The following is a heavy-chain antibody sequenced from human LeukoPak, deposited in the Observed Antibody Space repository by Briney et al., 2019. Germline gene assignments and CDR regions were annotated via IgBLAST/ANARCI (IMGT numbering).Heavy chain of an antibody. CDR2: IYHSGST. CDR3: ARALRLSGWYPWFDP. D-gene: IGHD6-19*01. CDR1: GYSISSGYY. V-gene: IGHV4-38-2*01. Sequence: SETLSLTCAVSGYSISSGYYWGWIRQPPGKGLEWIGSIYHSGSTYYNPSLKSRVTISVETSKNQFSLKLSSVTAADTAVYYCARALRLSGWYPWFDPWGQGTLVTVSS. J-gene: IGHJ5*02.